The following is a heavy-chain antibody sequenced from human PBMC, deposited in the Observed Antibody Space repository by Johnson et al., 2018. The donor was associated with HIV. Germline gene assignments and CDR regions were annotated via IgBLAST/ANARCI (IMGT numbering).Heavy chain of an antibody. CDR3: AKDFVAFWGRPADAFDI. Sequence: QVQLVESGGGVVQPGRSLRLSCAASGFTFSSYAMHWVRQAPGKGLEWVAVISYDGSNKYYADSVKVRFTISRDNSKNTLYLQMNSLRVEDTAVYYCAKDFVAFWGRPADAFDIWGQGTMVTVSS. V-gene: IGHV3-30-3*01. D-gene: IGHD3-16*01. J-gene: IGHJ3*02. CDR1: GFTFSSYA. CDR2: ISYDGSNK.